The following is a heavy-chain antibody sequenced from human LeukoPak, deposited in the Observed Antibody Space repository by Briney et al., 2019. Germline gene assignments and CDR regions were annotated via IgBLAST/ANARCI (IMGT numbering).Heavy chain of an antibody. D-gene: IGHD3-3*01. J-gene: IGHJ4*02. CDR2: IYSNENT. CDR3: ARVIGVAAYFDY. Sequence: SETLSLTCTVSGGSISSYFWSWIRQPAGKGLEWIGRIYSNENTNYNPSLKSRVTMSVDTSKNQISLKLRSVTAADTAVYYCARVIGVAAYFDYWGQGTLVTVSS. V-gene: IGHV4-4*07. CDR1: GGSISSYF.